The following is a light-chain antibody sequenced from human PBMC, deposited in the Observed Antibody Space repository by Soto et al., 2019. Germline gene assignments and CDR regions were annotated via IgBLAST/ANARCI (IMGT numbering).Light chain of an antibody. CDR2: LGS. CDR1: QSLLHSNGYKY. J-gene: IGKJ3*01. V-gene: IGKV2-28*01. CDR3: MQALQTPIT. Sequence: IVMTQSPLSLPATPGEPTSISSRSSQSLLHSNGYKYLAWYLQKTGQSPQLLIYLGSNRASGVPDRFSGFGSGTDFTLKISRVEAEDVGVYYCMQALQTPITFGPGTKVDIK.